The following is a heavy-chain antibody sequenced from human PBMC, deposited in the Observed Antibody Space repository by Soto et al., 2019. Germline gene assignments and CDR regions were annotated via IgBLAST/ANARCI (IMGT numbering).Heavy chain of an antibody. J-gene: IGHJ4*02. V-gene: IGHV4-30-4*01. Sequence: QVQLQESGPGLVKPSQTLSLTCTVSGGSISSGDYYWSWIRQPPGKGLEWIGYIYYSGSTYYNTSLQSHVTISVDTSKNQFSLKLSSVTAADTAVYYCARDLSYDSSGYYYLGYWGQGTLVTVSS. CDR3: ARDLSYDSSGYYYLGY. CDR1: GGSISSGDYY. D-gene: IGHD3-22*01. CDR2: IYYSGST.